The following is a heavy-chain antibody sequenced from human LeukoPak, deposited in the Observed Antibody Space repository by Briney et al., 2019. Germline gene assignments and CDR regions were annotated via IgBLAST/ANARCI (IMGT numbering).Heavy chain of an antibody. D-gene: IGHD3-10*01. CDR2: IKQDGSEK. CDR1: GFTFSSYE. J-gene: IGHJ4*02. Sequence: GGSLRLSCAASGFTFSSYEMNWVRQAPGKGLEWVANIKQDGSEKYYMDSVKGRFTISRDNAKNSLYLQMNSLRAEDTAVYYCARDSWGEYYWGQGTLVTVSS. V-gene: IGHV3-7*01. CDR3: ARDSWGEYY.